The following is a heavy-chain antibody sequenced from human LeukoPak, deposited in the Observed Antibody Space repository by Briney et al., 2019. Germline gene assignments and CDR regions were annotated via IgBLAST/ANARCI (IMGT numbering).Heavy chain of an antibody. CDR3: ARAPTVTTGLDC. D-gene: IGHD4-11*01. J-gene: IGHJ4*02. CDR1: GGTFSSYA. Sequence: SVKVSCKASGGTFSSYAISWVRQAPGQGLEWMGRIIPILGIANYAQKFQGRVTITADESTSTAYMELSSLRSEDTAVYYCARAPTVTTGLDCWGQGTLVTVSS. CDR2: IIPILGIA. V-gene: IGHV1-69*04.